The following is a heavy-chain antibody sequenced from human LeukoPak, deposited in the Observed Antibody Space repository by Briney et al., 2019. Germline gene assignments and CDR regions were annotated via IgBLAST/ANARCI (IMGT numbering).Heavy chain of an antibody. D-gene: IGHD3-3*01. V-gene: IGHV3-48*01. J-gene: IGHJ4*02. Sequence: GGSLRLSCAASGFTFSSYSMNWVRQAPGKGLEWVSYISSSSSTIYYADSVKGRFTISRDNAKNSLYLQMNSLRAEDTAVYYCARGGYYGSGRYYFDYWGQGTLVTVSS. CDR3: ARGGYYGSGRYYFDY. CDR2: ISSSSSTI. CDR1: GFTFSSYS.